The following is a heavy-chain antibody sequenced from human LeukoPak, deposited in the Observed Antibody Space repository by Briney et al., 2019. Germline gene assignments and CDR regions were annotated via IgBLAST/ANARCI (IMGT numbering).Heavy chain of an antibody. D-gene: IGHD3-22*01. CDR2: IYTSGST. J-gene: IGHJ4*02. CDR3: ARHAYYDSSGYFIDY. Sequence: SETLSLTCAVYGGSLSGYYWSWIRQPPGKGLEWIGRIYTSGSTNYKSSLKSRVTISVDTSKNQFSLKLSSVTAADTAVYYCARHAYYDSSGYFIDYWGQGTLVTVSS. CDR1: GGSLSGYY. V-gene: IGHV4-4*08.